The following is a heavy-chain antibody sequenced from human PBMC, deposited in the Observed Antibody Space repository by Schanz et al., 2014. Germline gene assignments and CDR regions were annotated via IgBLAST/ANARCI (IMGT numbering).Heavy chain of an antibody. CDR2: ITAYNGDT. CDR3: TRGAYSYALSAFDI. D-gene: IGHD5-18*01. Sequence: QVLQVQSGAEVKKPGASVKVSCKASGYTFTSHGISWVRQAPGQGLEWMGWITAYNGDTNYALKLQGRVTMTTDTSTATAFKELSSLRYDATALYCCTRGAYSYALSAFDIWGQGTMVTGSS. V-gene: IGHV1-18*01. J-gene: IGHJ3*02. CDR1: GYTFTSHG.